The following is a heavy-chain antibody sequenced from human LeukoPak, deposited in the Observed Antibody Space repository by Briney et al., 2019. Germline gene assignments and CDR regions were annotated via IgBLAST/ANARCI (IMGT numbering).Heavy chain of an antibody. D-gene: IGHD3-10*01. CDR3: ARITMVRGVIYYYYYYMDV. CDR1: GGSISSSSYY. Sequence: SETLSLTRTVSGGSISSSSYYWGWIRQPPGKGLEWIGSIYYSGSTYYNPSLKSRVTLSVDPSKNQFSRKLSSVTAAETAVYYCARITMVRGVIYYYYYYMDVWGKGTTVTISS. CDR2: IYYSGST. J-gene: IGHJ6*03. V-gene: IGHV4-39*01.